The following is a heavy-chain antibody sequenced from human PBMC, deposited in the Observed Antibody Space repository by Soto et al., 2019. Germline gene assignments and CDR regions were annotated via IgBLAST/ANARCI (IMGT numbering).Heavy chain of an antibody. CDR3: AVTRRGWHYYGMDV. CDR2: ISAYNGNT. V-gene: IGHV1-18*04. J-gene: IGHJ6*02. D-gene: IGHD3-10*01. CDR1: GYTFTSYG. Sequence: QVPLVQSGAEVKKPGASVKVSCKASGYTFTSYGISWVRQAPGQGLEWMGWISAYNGNTNYAQKLQGRVTMTTDTTTSTAYMELRSRRSDDTAVYYCAVTRRGWHYYGMDVWGQGTTVTVSS.